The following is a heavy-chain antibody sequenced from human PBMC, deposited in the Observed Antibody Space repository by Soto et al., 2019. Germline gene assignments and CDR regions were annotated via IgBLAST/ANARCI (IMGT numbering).Heavy chain of an antibody. V-gene: IGHV3-53*01. J-gene: IGHJ6*02. Sequence: EVQLVESGGDLIQPGGSLRLSCVASGFTVSDNYMSWVRQAPGKGLEWVSILYSGGTTYYIDSVKGRFTVSRDNSKNTLFLQMNSLRGEDTAVYYCVRKVKEHRYAMDVWGQGTTVTVSS. CDR1: GFTVSDNY. D-gene: IGHD1-26*01. CDR3: VRKVKEHRYAMDV. CDR2: LYSGGTT.